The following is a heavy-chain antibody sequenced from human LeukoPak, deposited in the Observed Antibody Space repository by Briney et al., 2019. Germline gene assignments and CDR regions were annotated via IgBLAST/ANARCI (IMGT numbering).Heavy chain of an antibody. CDR3: ARVKDPGGYYYYYYMDV. D-gene: IGHD3-16*01. Sequence: PSGTLSLTCAVYGGSFSGYYWSWIRQPPGKGLEWIGEINHSGSTNYNPSLKSRVTISVDTSKNQFSLKLSPVTAADTAVYYCARVKDPGGYYYYYYMDVWGKGTTVTVSS. CDR2: INHSGST. CDR1: GGSFSGYY. V-gene: IGHV4-34*01. J-gene: IGHJ6*03.